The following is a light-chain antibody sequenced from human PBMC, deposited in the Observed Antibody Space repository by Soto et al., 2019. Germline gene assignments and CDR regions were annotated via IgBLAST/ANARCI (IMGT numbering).Light chain of an antibody. V-gene: IGKV1-5*03. Sequence: DIQMTLSPSTLSGSVRDRVTITCRASQTISSWLAWYQQKPRKAPKLLIYKASTLKSGVPSRFSGSGSGTDFTLTISSLQPEDFATYYCQHRYNTPRTFGQGTKVDIK. CDR3: QHRYNTPRT. CDR2: KAS. CDR1: QTISSW. J-gene: IGKJ1*01.